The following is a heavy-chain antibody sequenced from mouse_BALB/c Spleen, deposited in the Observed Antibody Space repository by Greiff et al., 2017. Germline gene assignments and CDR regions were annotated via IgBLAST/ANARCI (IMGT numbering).Heavy chain of an antibody. CDR3: TREQG. CDR1: GFTFSSYT. Sequence: EVKLEESGGGLVKPGGSLKLSCAASGFTFSSYTMSWVRQTPEKRLEWVASISSGGSYTYYPDSVKGRFTISRDNAKNTLYLQMSSLKSEDTAMYYCTREQGWGQGTLVTVSA. CDR2: ISSGGSYT. J-gene: IGHJ3*02. V-gene: IGHV5-6-4*01.